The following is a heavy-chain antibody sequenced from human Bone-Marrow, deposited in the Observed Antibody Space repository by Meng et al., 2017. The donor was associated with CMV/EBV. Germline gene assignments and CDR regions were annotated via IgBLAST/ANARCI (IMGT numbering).Heavy chain of an antibody. V-gene: IGHV3-7*01. D-gene: IGHD3-3*01. J-gene: IGHJ6*02. CDR3: ARNSCDFWSGYCGMDV. CDR1: GFTFSSYW. CDR2: IKQDGSEK. Sequence: GESLKISCAASGFTFSSYWMSWVRQAPGKGLEWVSNIKQDGSEKYSVDSEKGRFTISRDNAKNTLYLQMNSLRAEDTDVYYCARNSCDFWSGYCGMDVWGQGTTVTVSS.